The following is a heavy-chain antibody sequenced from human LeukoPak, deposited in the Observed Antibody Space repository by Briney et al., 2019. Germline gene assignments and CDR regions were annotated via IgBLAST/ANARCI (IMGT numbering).Heavy chain of an antibody. D-gene: IGHD4-11*01. V-gene: IGHV4-59*08. J-gene: IGHJ4*02. CDR3: ARHGYINSVDY. CDR1: GDSIGSYY. Sequence: SETLSLTCTVSGDSIGSYYWSWIRQPPGKGLEWIGYIYGSGSTNYNPSLKSQVTISVDTSKNQLSLEVRSVTAADTAVYFCARHGYINSVDYWGQGTLVTVSS. CDR2: IYGSGST.